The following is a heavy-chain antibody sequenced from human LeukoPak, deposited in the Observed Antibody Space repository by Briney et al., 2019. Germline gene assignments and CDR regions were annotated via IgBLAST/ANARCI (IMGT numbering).Heavy chain of an antibody. CDR1: AFTFSSYR. CDR3: ARGYCSGGSCCSGDAFDI. CDR2: ISSSSSYI. J-gene: IGHJ3*02. D-gene: IGHD2-15*01. Sequence: GGSLRLSCAASAFTFSSYRMNWVRHARGKGLEGVSSISSSSSYINYGDSVKGRFTISRDDAKNSLYLQMNSLRAEDTAVYYCARGYCSGGSCCSGDAFDIWGQGTMVTVSS. V-gene: IGHV3-21*01.